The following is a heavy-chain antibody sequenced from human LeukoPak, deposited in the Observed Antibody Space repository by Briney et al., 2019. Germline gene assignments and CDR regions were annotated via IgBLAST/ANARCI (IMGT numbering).Heavy chain of an antibody. V-gene: IGHV4-34*01. CDR2: INNFGTT. CDR1: GGSLNDHY. J-gene: IGHJ6*03. CDR3: ARGFNYMDV. Sequence: SETLSLTCAVFGGSLNDHYWIWIRQPPGQGLEWIGEINNFGTTKYNSSLKSRVTISIDASKKQFSLKLNSVTAADTALYYCARGFNYMDVWGKGTTVTV.